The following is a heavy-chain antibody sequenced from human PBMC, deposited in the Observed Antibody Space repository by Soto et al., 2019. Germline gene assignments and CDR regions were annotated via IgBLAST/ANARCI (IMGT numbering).Heavy chain of an antibody. CDR1: GGSFSGYY. Sequence: SETLSLTCAVYGGSFSGYYWSWIRQPQGKGLEWIGEIIHSGSTNYNPSLKSRVTISVDTSKNQFTLKLSSVTAADTAVYFCARGLRYDFWSGYSYYYYGMDVWGQGTTVTVSS. V-gene: IGHV4-34*12. CDR3: ARGLRYDFWSGYSYYYYGMDV. J-gene: IGHJ6*02. CDR2: IIHSGST. D-gene: IGHD3-3*01.